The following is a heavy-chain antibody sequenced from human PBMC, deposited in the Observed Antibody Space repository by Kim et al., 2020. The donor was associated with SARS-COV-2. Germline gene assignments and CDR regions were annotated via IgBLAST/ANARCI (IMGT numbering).Heavy chain of an antibody. CDR2: INHSGCT. V-gene: IGHV4-34*01. CDR1: GGSFSGYY. Sequence: SETLSLTCAVSGGSFSGYYWSWIRQLPGKGREGIGEINHSGCTHYNPSLKSRATIAVDTSQNQFSLKLSSVTAADTAVCYCARVAYYYMDVWGKGTTVNVSS. CDR3: ARVAYYYMDV. J-gene: IGHJ6*03.